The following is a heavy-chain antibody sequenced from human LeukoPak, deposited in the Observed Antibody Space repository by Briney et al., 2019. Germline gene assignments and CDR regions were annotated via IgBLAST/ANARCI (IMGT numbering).Heavy chain of an antibody. D-gene: IGHD6-13*01. J-gene: IGHJ4*02. Sequence: GGSLRLSCATSGFTFSSSAMSWVRQPPGKGLAWVSTISGSGGGTYYADSVKGRFTISRDNSKNTLYLQMNSLRAEDTAVYYCARVSSSWAYFEGWGQGTLVTVSS. CDR3: ARVSSSWAYFEG. CDR1: GFTFSSSA. V-gene: IGHV3-23*01. CDR2: ISGSGGGT.